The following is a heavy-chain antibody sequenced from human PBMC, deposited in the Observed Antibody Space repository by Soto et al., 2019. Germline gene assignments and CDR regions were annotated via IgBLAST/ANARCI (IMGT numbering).Heavy chain of an antibody. D-gene: IGHD2-2*01. V-gene: IGHV3-21*01. Sequence: GGSLRLSCAASGFTFSSYSMNWVRQAPGKGLEWVSSISSSSSYIYYADSVKGRFTISRDNAKNSLYLQMNSLRAEDTAVYYCARDPPCRSTSCPHYYYYYMDVWGKGTTVTVSS. CDR3: ARDPPCRSTSCPHYYYYYMDV. CDR1: GFTFSSYS. J-gene: IGHJ6*03. CDR2: ISSSSSYI.